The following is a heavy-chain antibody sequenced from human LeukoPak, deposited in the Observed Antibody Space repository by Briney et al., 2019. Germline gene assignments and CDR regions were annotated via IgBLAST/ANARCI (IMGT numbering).Heavy chain of an antibody. D-gene: IGHD3-22*01. CDR1: GGSISSGHYS. J-gene: IGHJ4*02. Sequence: SETLSLTCTVSGGSISSGHYSWSWIRQHPGKGLECIGYIYYSGSNYYNPFLKSRLTISVDTSENQFSLKLSSVTAADTAVYYCARRSVTYDSSGYYEGAFDYWGQGALVTVSS. V-gene: IGHV4-31*03. CDR3: ARRSVTYDSSGYYEGAFDY. CDR2: IYYSGSN.